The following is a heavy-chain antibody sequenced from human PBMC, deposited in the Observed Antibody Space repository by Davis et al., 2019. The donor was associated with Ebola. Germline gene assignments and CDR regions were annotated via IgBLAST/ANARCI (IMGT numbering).Heavy chain of an antibody. CDR2: IWYDGSSK. CDR3: TRSTYYYDSSGYWDAFDI. J-gene: IGHJ3*02. Sequence: PGGSLRLSCAASGFTFSSYGMHWVRQAPGKGLEWVAVIWYDGSSKYYADSVKGRFTISRDNSKNTLYLQMNSLRAEDTAVYYCTRSTYYYDSSGYWDAFDIWGQGTMVTVSS. D-gene: IGHD3-22*01. CDR1: GFTFSSYG. V-gene: IGHV3-33*01.